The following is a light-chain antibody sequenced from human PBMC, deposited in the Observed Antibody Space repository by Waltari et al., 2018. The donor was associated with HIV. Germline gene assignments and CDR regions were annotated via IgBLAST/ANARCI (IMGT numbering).Light chain of an antibody. CDR1: QSVSSN. J-gene: IGKJ2*01. Sequence: EIVMTQSPATLSVSPGERATLSCRASQSVSSNLAWYQQKPGQAPRLLIYGASTRATGIPARFRVSGSGTEFTLTISSLQSEDFAVDYCQQYNNWPPGDTFGQGTKLEIK. V-gene: IGKV3-15*01. CDR3: QQYNNWPPGDT. CDR2: GAS.